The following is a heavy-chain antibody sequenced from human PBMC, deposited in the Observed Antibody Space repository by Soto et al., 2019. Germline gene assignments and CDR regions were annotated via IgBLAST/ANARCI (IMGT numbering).Heavy chain of an antibody. J-gene: IGHJ6*02. CDR2: ISYDGSNK. CDR1: GFTVSGYG. V-gene: IGHV3-30*18. CDR3: AKAVAQPYYYYYGLDV. D-gene: IGHD2-15*01. Sequence: GGSLRLSGAAAGFTVSGYGRHWVRQAPGKGLEWVAVISYDGSNKYYADSVKGRFTISRDNSKNTLYLQMNSLRAEDTAVYYCAKAVAQPYYYYYGLDVWGQGTTVTVSS.